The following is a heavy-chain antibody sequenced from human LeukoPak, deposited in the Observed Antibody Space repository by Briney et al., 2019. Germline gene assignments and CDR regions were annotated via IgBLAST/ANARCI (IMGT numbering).Heavy chain of an antibody. CDR2: IKPDGSAK. CDR1: GFTFSAFS. CDR3: ARHMDV. J-gene: IGHJ6*02. Sequence: GGSLRPSCAASGFTFSAFSMNWVRQAPGKGLEWVANIKPDGSAKYYVDSVEGRFTISRDNAKNSLYLQMNSLRAEDTALYYCARHMDVWGQGTTVTVSS. V-gene: IGHV3-7*02.